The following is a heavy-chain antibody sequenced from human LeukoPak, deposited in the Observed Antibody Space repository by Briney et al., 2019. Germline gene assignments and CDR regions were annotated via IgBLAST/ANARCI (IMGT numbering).Heavy chain of an antibody. V-gene: IGHV1-69*04. D-gene: IGHD3-16*02. Sequence: GSSVKVSCKASGGTFSSYAISWVRQAPGQGLEWMGRIIPILGIANYAQKFQGRVTITADKSTSTAYMELSSPRSEDTAVYYCARLYDYVWGSYRYTHYYFDYWGQGTLVTVSS. CDR1: GGTFSSYA. CDR2: IIPILGIA. CDR3: ARLYDYVWGSYRYTHYYFDY. J-gene: IGHJ4*02.